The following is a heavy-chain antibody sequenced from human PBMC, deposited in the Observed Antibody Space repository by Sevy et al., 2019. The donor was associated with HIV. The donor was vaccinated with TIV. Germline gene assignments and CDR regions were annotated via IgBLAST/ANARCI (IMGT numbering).Heavy chain of an antibody. D-gene: IGHD3-16*02. CDR1: GGSISSSNW. Sequence: SETLSLTCAVSGGSISSSNWWSWVRQPPGKGLGWIGEIYHSGSTNYNPSLKSRVTISVDKSKNQFSLKLSSVTAADTAVYYCARAYSGYDPGYYDYIWGSYRWFDYWGQGTLVTVSS. CDR3: ARAYSGYDPGYYDYIWGSYRWFDY. J-gene: IGHJ4*02. CDR2: IYHSGST. V-gene: IGHV4-4*02.